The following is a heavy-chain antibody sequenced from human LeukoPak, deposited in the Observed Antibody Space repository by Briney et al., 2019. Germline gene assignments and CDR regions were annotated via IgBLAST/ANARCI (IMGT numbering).Heavy chain of an antibody. J-gene: IGHJ4*02. Sequence: PGGSLRLSCAASGFTFSSYAMSWVRQAPGKGLEWVSAISGSGGSTYYADSVKGRFTISRGNSKNTLYLQMNSLRAEDTAVYYCAKGSGEVVIADEDYWGQGTLVTVSS. D-gene: IGHD2-21*01. V-gene: IGHV3-23*01. CDR1: GFTFSSYA. CDR3: AKGSGEVVIADEDY. CDR2: ISGSGGST.